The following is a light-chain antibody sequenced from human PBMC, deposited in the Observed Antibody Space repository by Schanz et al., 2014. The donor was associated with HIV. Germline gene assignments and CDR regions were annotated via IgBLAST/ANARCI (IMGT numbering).Light chain of an antibody. V-gene: IGLV2-14*03. CDR1: SSDVGTYNS. Sequence: QSALTQPASVSGSPGQSITISCTGSSSDVGTYNSVSWYHQHPGKAPKLIIYGVANRPSGVSHRFSGSKSGNTASLTISGLKAEDEADYYCSSYTTTSTYVFGAGTKLTVL. CDR2: GVA. CDR3: SSYTTTSTYV. J-gene: IGLJ1*01.